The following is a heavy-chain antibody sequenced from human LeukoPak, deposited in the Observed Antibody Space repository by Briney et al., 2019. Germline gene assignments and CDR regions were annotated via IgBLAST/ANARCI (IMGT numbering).Heavy chain of an antibody. D-gene: IGHD3-22*01. Sequence: ASVKVSCKASGYTFTSYGISWVRQAPGQGLEWMGWISAYNGNTNYAQKLQGRVTMTTDTSTSTAYMELRSLRSDDTAVYYCARDAPLDYYDSSGYFDYRGQGTLVTVSS. J-gene: IGHJ4*02. CDR1: GYTFTSYG. CDR3: ARDAPLDYYDSSGYFDY. V-gene: IGHV1-18*01. CDR2: ISAYNGNT.